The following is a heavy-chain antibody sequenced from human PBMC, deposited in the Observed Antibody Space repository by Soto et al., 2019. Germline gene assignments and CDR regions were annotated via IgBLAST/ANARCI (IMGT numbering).Heavy chain of an antibody. Sequence: GGSLRLSCAAPGFTFSSYSMNWVRQAPGKGLEWVSSISSSSSYIYYADSVKGRFTTSRDNAKNSLYLQMNSLRAEDTAVYYCARDLRILTGYRNNDYWGQGTLVTVSS. V-gene: IGHV3-21*01. CDR2: ISSSSSYI. CDR3: ARDLRILTGYRNNDY. J-gene: IGHJ4*02. CDR1: GFTFSSYS. D-gene: IGHD3-9*01.